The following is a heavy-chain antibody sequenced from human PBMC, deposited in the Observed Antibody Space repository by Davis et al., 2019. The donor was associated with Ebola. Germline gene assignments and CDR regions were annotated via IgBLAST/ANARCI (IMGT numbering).Heavy chain of an antibody. J-gene: IGHJ4*02. CDR1: GFTFSSYA. Sequence: GGSLRLSCAASGFTFSSYAMSWVRQAPGKGLEWVSYISSSSSTIYYADSVKGRFTISRDNAKNSLYLQMNSLTVEDTAVYYCANGGGAPDYWGQGTLVTVSS. CDR3: ANGGGAPDY. V-gene: IGHV3-48*04. CDR2: ISSSSSTI. D-gene: IGHD3-16*01.